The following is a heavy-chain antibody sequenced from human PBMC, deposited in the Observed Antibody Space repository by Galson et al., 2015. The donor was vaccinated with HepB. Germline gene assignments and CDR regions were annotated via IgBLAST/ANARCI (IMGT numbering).Heavy chain of an antibody. Sequence: SVKVSCKASGGTFSSYAISWVRQAPGQGLEWMGGIIPIFGTANYAQKFQGRVTITADESTSTAYMELSSLRSEDTAVYYCARGGPYGFTKQGWFDPWGQGTLVTVSS. J-gene: IGHJ5*02. CDR1: GGTFSSYA. D-gene: IGHD3-10*01. CDR3: ARGGPYGFTKQGWFDP. V-gene: IGHV1-69*13. CDR2: IIPIFGTA.